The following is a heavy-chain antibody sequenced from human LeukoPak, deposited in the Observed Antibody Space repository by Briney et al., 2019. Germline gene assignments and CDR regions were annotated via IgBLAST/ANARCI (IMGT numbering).Heavy chain of an antibody. CDR2: IQQDGSEK. J-gene: IGHJ4*02. Sequence: GGSLRLSYEASGFTFKAYWMSWVRQAPGTGLEWVANIQQDGSEKNYADSVKGRFTISRDNARNSLYLEMNSLRAEDTAVYYCARLRYTYGKNFDYWGQGTLVTVSS. CDR1: GFTFKAYW. D-gene: IGHD5-18*01. CDR3: ARLRYTYGKNFDY. V-gene: IGHV3-7*01.